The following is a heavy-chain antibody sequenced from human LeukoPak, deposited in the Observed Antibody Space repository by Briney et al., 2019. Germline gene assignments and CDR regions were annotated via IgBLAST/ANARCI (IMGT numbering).Heavy chain of an antibody. CDR2: ISSTGYTI. CDR3: AREYCSGGTCYLPGY. J-gene: IGHJ4*02. CDR1: GFSFNNSE. D-gene: IGHD2-15*01. Sequence: GGSLRLSCAASGFSFNNSEMYWVRQAPGKGLEWVSYISSTGYTIYYADSVKGRFSISRDNAKNSLFLQMNSLRAEDTAVYYCAREYCSGGTCYLPGYWGQGTLVTVSS. V-gene: IGHV3-48*03.